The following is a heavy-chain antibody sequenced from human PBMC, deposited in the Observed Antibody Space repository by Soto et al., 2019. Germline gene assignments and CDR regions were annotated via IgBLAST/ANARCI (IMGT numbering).Heavy chain of an antibody. J-gene: IGHJ6*02. V-gene: IGHV3-23*01. Sequence: EVQLLESGGGLVQPGGSLRLSCAASGFTFSSYAMKWVRQAPGKGLEWVSLIGESGTPTYYADSVKGRFTISRDNSGNTLFLEMYSLRAEDTAVYYCARYIPGVRYYGMDGWGPGSTVTDSS. CDR3: ARYIPGVRYYGMDG. CDR1: GFTFSSYA. D-gene: IGHD2-2*01. CDR2: IGESGTPT.